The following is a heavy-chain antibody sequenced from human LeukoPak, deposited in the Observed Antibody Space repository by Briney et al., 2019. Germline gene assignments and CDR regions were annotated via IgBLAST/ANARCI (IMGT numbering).Heavy chain of an antibody. CDR2: IYWDDAK. V-gene: IGHV2-5*05. J-gene: IGHJ4*02. D-gene: IGHD3-9*01. Sequence: SGPTLVNPTQTLTLTCTFSGFSLSTSKVGVGWIRQPPGEALEWLALIYWDDAKEYGSSLKSRLTITKDTSKNQVILTMTSMDPVDTATYYCAHELRYCDTPSCPHGPHFDYWGQGTLVTVSS. CDR3: AHELRYCDTPSCPHGPHFDY. CDR1: GFSLSTSKVG.